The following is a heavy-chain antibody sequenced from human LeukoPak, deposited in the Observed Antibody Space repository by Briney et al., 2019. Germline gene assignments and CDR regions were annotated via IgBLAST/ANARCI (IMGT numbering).Heavy chain of an antibody. CDR1: GFTFSSYS. Sequence: GGSLRLSCAASGFTFSSYSMNWVRQAPGKGLEFVSAISSNGCRTYYANSVKGRFTISRDISKNTLYLQMGSLRAEDMAVYYCARVDYGSGCDSWGQGTLVTVSS. CDR2: ISSNGCRT. CDR3: ARVDYGSGCDS. D-gene: IGHD6-19*01. V-gene: IGHV3-64*01. J-gene: IGHJ4*02.